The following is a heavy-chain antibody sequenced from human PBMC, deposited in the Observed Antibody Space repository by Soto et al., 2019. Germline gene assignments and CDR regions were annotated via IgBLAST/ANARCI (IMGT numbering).Heavy chain of an antibody. J-gene: IGHJ5*02. D-gene: IGHD6-19*01. CDR1: GFTFSSYE. V-gene: IGHV3-48*03. CDR3: AREGTSSGWYPNWFDP. Sequence: PGGSLRLSCAASGFTFSSYEMNWVRQAPGKGLEWVSYISSSGSTIYYADSVKGRFTISRDNAKNSLYLQMNSLRAEDTAVYYCAREGTSSGWYPNWFDPWGQGTLVTVSS. CDR2: ISSSGSTI.